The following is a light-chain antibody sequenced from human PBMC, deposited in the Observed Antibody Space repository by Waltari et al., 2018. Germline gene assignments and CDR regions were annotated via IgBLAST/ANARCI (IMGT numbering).Light chain of an antibody. CDR3: QQYNTY. Sequence: DSQRTQSPSTLSASVGNRVTITCRASQSISAWLAWYQQKPGKAPKLLIYKASTLQSRVPSRFSGRRSATAFTLTISSLQPDDFATYSCQQYNTYFGQGTKLELQ. V-gene: IGKV1-5*03. J-gene: IGKJ2*01. CDR2: KAS. CDR1: QSISAW.